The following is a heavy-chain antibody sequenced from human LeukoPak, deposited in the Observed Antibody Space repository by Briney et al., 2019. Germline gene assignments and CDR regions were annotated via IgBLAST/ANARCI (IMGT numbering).Heavy chain of an antibody. J-gene: IGHJ3*02. CDR3: AKHYGVVPAARTKHDAFDI. Sequence: GGSLRLSCAASGFTFSSYSMNWVRQAPGKGLEWVSSISGSSYYIYYADSVRGRFTISRDNTKNSLYLQMNSLRAEDTAVYYCAKHYGVVPAARTKHDAFDIWGQGTMVTVS. CDR2: ISGSSYYI. V-gene: IGHV3-21*01. CDR1: GFTFSSYS. D-gene: IGHD2-2*01.